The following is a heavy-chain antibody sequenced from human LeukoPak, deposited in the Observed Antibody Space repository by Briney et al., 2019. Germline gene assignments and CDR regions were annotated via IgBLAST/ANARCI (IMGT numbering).Heavy chain of an antibody. V-gene: IGHV3-33*06. Sequence: GGSLRLSCAASGFTFSSYGMHWVRQAPGKGLEWVAVIWYDGSNKYYADSVKGRFTIPRDNSKNTLYLQMNSLRAEDTAVYYCAKDITMIVVVNAFDIWGQGTMVTVSS. D-gene: IGHD3-22*01. CDR1: GFTFSSYG. J-gene: IGHJ3*02. CDR3: AKDITMIVVVNAFDI. CDR2: IWYDGSNK.